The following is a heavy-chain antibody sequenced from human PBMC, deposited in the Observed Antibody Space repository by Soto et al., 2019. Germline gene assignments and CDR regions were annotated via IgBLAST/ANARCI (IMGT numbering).Heavy chain of an antibody. CDR2: ISGIRDYI. CDR1: GFTFSYYA. CDR3: AREGVHNYNEYYFDY. V-gene: IGHV3-21*06. J-gene: IGHJ4*02. D-gene: IGHD3-22*01. Sequence: PGGSLRLSCAASGFTFSYYALHWVRRAPGKGLEWVSSISGIRDYIRYAESVKGRFTISRDNAKTSLYLQMNSLTAEDTAVYYCAREGVHNYNEYYFDYWGQGTLVTVSS.